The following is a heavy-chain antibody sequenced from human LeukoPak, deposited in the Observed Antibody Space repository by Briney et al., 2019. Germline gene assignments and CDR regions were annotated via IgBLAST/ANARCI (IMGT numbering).Heavy chain of an antibody. J-gene: IGHJ5*02. CDR3: ARGGYYYDSSGYYYAWFDP. CDR1: GGSFSGYC. Sequence: SETLSLTCAVYGGSFSGYCWSWIRQPPGKGLEWIGEINHSGSTNYNPSLKSRVTISVDTSKNQFSLKLSSVTAADTAVYYCARGGYYYDSSGYYYAWFDPWGQGTLVTVSS. CDR2: INHSGST. D-gene: IGHD3-22*01. V-gene: IGHV4-34*01.